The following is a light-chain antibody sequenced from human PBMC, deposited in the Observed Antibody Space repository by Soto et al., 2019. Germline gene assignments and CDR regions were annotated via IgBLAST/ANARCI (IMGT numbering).Light chain of an antibody. CDR3: LSYTTSSSYV. CDR1: SSDVGAYNR. J-gene: IGLJ1*01. CDR2: EVT. V-gene: IGLV2-14*01. Sequence: QSVLTQPASVPGSPGQSITISCTGTSSDVGAYNRVSWYQQRSGKAPKLMVYEVTNRPSGVSNRFSGSKSANTASLTISGLQAEDEADYYCLSYTTSSSYVFGTGTKVTVL.